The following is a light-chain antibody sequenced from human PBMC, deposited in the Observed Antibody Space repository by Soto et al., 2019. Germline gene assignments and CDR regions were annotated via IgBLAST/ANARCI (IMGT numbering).Light chain of an antibody. CDR3: CSYAGSYTLL. Sequence: QSVLTQPRSVSGSPGQSVTISCTGTSSDVGNYNYVSWYQQHPGKAPKVMIYDVSKRPSGVPDRFSGSKSGNTASLTISGLQAEDEADYYCCSYAGSYTLLFGGGTQLTVL. CDR1: SSDVGNYNY. J-gene: IGLJ2*01. V-gene: IGLV2-11*01. CDR2: DVS.